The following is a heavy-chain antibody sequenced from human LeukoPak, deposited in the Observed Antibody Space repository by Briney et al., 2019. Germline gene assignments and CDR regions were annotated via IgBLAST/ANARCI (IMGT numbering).Heavy chain of an antibody. V-gene: IGHV1-18*04. Sequence: ASVKVSCKASGYTFSSYGISWVRQAPGQGLEWMGWISAYNGNINYTEKFQGRVTMTTDTSTSTAYMELSSLRSDDTAVYYCAREHGSGTYYNPVGFDYWGQGTPVTVSS. CDR2: ISAYNGNI. CDR1: GYTFSSYG. J-gene: IGHJ4*02. D-gene: IGHD3-10*01. CDR3: AREHGSGTYYNPVGFDY.